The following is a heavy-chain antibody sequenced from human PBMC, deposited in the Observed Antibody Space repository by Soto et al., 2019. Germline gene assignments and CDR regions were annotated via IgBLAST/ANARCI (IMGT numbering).Heavy chain of an antibody. J-gene: IGHJ4*02. Sequence: PGGSLRLSWVASGFTFRTNPMSWVRQAPGKGLEWVSGVSDSGAKTYYADSVKGRFTVSRDNSKNTLYLEMKSLRAEDTAVYYCAKDFQFGGSGTGYFDNWGQGTLVTVSS. D-gene: IGHD3-10*01. CDR1: GFTFRTNP. CDR2: VSDSGAKT. V-gene: IGHV3-23*01. CDR3: AKDFQFGGSGTGYFDN.